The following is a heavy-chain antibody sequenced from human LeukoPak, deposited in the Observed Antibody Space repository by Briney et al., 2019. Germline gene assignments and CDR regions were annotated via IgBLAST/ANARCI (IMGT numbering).Heavy chain of an antibody. Sequence: ASVKVSCKASGGTFSSYGISWVRQAPGQGLEWVGWISAYNGNANYAQKLQGRVTMTTDTSTSTAYMELRSLRSDDTAVYYCARVLYSSSWYARNNWFDPWGQGTLVTVSS. D-gene: IGHD6-13*01. CDR1: GGTFSSYG. CDR3: ARVLYSSSWYARNNWFDP. J-gene: IGHJ5*02. CDR2: ISAYNGNA. V-gene: IGHV1-18*01.